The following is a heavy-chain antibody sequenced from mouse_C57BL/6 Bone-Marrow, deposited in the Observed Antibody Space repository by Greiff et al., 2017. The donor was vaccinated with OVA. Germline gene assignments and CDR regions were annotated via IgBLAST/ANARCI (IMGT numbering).Heavy chain of an antibody. CDR3: ARDDDYDVRNFDV. J-gene: IGHJ1*03. CDR2: ISDGGSYT. D-gene: IGHD2-4*01. Sequence: EVQVVESGGGLVKPGGSLKLSCAASGFTFSSYAMSWVRQTPEKRLEWVATISDGGSYTYYPDNVKGRFTISRDNAKNNLYLQMSHLKSEDTAMYYCARDDDYDVRNFDVWGTGTTVTVSS. V-gene: IGHV5-4*01. CDR1: GFTFSSYA.